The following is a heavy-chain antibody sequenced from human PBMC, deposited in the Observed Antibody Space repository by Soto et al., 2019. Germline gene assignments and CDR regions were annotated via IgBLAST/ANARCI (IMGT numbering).Heavy chain of an antibody. D-gene: IGHD6-6*01. CDR2: ISGSGGST. V-gene: IGHV3-23*01. CDR3: AKENGFQFVNFGASGFDY. J-gene: IGHJ4*02. Sequence: EVQLLESGGGLVQPGGSLRLSCAASGFRFSSKAMSWVRQAPGKGLEWVSIISGSGGSTYYTDSLKGRFTISRDNSKNMVYLEMNYLRAEDTAVYCCAKENGFQFVNFGASGFDYWGQGSLVSVSS. CDR1: GFRFSSKA.